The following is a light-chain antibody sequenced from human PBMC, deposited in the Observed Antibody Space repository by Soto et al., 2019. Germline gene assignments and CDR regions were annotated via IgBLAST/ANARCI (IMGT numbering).Light chain of an antibody. CDR3: GSHTSSNSFV. CDR2: DVS. Sequence: QSALTQPASVSGSPGQSITISCTGTGSDVGGYNYVSWYQQSPGRAPKLLIHDVSNRPSGVSNRFSGSKSGSTASLTISGLRAGDEADYYCGSHTSSNSFVFGTGTKLTVL. V-gene: IGLV2-14*03. J-gene: IGLJ1*01. CDR1: GSDVGGYNY.